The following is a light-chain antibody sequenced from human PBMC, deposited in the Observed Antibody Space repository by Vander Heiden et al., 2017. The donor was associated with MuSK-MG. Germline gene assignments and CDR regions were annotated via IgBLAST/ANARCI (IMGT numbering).Light chain of an antibody. CDR1: QSVHSNY. CDR2: GAS. CDR3: QWYGSSPAT. J-gene: IGKJ2*01. V-gene: IGKV3-20*01. Sequence: EIVLTQSPGTLALSQGDRATLSCRATQSVHSNYLACYQQNPGQAPRLLVYGASSTATGIPDRFSGSASATDFTLTISILDPEDFAVYYCQWYGSSPATFGQGTRLEIK.